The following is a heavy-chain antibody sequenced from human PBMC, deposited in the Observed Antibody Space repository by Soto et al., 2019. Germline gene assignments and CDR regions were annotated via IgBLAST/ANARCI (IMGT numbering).Heavy chain of an antibody. CDR1: GGSISSSSYY. V-gene: IGHV4-39*01. Sequence: SETLSLTCTVSGGSISSSSYYWGWIRQPPGKGLGWIGSIYYSGSTYYNPSLKSRVTISVDTSKNQFSLKLSSVTAADTAVYYCARHHPSIAARYFDYWGQGTLVTVSS. D-gene: IGHD6-6*01. CDR3: ARHHPSIAARYFDY. CDR2: IYYSGST. J-gene: IGHJ4*02.